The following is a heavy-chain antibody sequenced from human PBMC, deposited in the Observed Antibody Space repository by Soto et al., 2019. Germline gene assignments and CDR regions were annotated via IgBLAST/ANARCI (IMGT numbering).Heavy chain of an antibody. V-gene: IGHV1-18*01. J-gene: IGHJ4*02. CDR3: ANSSGQLPYYFDY. D-gene: IGHD6-6*01. CDR2: ISAYKGNT. CDR1: GYTFTNYG. Sequence: ASVKVSCKASGYTFTNYGISWVRQAPGQVLEWMGLISAYKGNTNYAQKFQGRVTMTTDKSTSTAYMELRSLRSDDTAGYYCANSSGQLPYYFDYGGQGTLVTVSS.